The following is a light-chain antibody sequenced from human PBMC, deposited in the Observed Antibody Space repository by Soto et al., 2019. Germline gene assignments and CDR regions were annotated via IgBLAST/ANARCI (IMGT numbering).Light chain of an antibody. Sequence: DIVMTQSPATLSASAGDRAALSCRASQYVSRTLVWYQQKPGQAPKLLIYDASSRATGIPARFSGSGSGTEFTLTISSLQSEDFAVYYCQQYDTCPCTFGQGTKLEIK. J-gene: IGKJ2*02. V-gene: IGKV3-15*01. CDR3: QQYDTCPCT. CDR2: DAS. CDR1: QYVSRT.